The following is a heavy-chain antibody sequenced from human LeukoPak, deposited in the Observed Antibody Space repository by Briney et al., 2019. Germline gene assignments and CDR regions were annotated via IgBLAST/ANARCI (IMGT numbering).Heavy chain of an antibody. D-gene: IGHD3-10*01. Sequence: ASVKVSYQASGYTFTTYDIHWVGQATGQGREWMGWMNPHRGNTGYAPKFQDRITMTRVTSISTAYMELRSLRSEDTAVYYCARVPFPGDYWGQGTLVTVSS. CDR1: GYTFTTYD. V-gene: IGHV1-8*01. CDR3: ARVPFPGDY. J-gene: IGHJ4*02. CDR2: MNPHRGNT.